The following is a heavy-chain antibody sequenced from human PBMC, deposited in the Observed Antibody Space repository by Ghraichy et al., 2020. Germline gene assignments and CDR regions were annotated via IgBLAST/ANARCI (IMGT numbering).Heavy chain of an antibody. CDR1: GYTFTSYY. Sequence: ASVKVSCKASGYTFTSYYMHWVRHAPGQGLEWMGIINPSGGSTSYAQKFQGRVTMTRDTSTSTVYMELSSLRSEDTAVYYCARDMAYCGGDCYSGSNWFDPWGQGTLVTVSS. J-gene: IGHJ5*02. CDR2: INPSGGST. V-gene: IGHV1-46*01. CDR3: ARDMAYCGGDCYSGSNWFDP. D-gene: IGHD2-21*02.